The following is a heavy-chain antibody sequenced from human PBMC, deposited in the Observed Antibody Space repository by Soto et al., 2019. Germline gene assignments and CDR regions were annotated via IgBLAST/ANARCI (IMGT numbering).Heavy chain of an antibody. V-gene: IGHV3-64D*06. Sequence: GGSLRLSCSASGFTFSIYAMHWVRHAPGKGLEYVSAISSNGGSTYYADSVKGRFTISRDNSKNTLYLQMSSLRAEDTAVYYCVKDGSGRDGYKRGLLDYWGQGTLVTVSS. CDR2: ISSNGGST. D-gene: IGHD5-12*01. CDR3: VKDGSGRDGYKRGLLDY. J-gene: IGHJ4*02. CDR1: GFTFSIYA.